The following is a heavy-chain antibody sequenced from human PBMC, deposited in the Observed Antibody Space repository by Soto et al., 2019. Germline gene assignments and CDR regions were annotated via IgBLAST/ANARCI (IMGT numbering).Heavy chain of an antibody. Sequence: ASVKVSCKASGYTFTSYDINWVRQATGQGLEWMGWMNPNSGNTDYAQKFQGRVTMTWDTSISTAYMELSSLRSDDTAVYYCARDLSSVSNGFFDPWGQGTLVTVSS. CDR2: MNPNSGNT. CDR3: ARDLSSVSNGFFDP. D-gene: IGHD3-22*01. CDR1: GYTFTSYD. J-gene: IGHJ5*02. V-gene: IGHV1-8*01.